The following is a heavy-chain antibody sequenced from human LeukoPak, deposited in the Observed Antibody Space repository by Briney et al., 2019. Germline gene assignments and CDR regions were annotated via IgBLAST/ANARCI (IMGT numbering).Heavy chain of an antibody. D-gene: IGHD6-13*01. V-gene: IGHV1-2*02. Sequence: ASVKVSCKAPGYTFTANYMHWVRQAPGQGLEWMGWINPNSGGTKYAQKFQGRVTMTRDTTISTAYMELSSLRSDDTAVYYCTAGSSSWYPGYWGQGTLVTVS. CDR3: TAGSSSWYPGY. CDR2: INPNSGGT. CDR1: GYTFTANY. J-gene: IGHJ4*02.